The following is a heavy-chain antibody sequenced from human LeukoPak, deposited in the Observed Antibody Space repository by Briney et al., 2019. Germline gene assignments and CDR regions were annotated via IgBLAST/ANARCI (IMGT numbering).Heavy chain of an antibody. CDR1: GGSISSGSYY. CDR2: IYTSGST. CDR3: ARWFYYGSGRRQFDY. D-gene: IGHD3-10*01. Sequence: SQTLSLTCAVSGGSISSGSYYWSWIRQPAGKGLEWIGRIYTSGSTNYNPSLKSRVTISVDTSKNQFSLKLSSVTAADTAVYYCARWFYYGSGRRQFDYWGQGTLVTVSS. J-gene: IGHJ4*02. V-gene: IGHV4-61*02.